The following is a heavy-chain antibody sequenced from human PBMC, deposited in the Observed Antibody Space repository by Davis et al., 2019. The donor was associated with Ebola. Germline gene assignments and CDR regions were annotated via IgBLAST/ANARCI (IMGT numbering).Heavy chain of an antibody. CDR3: ARGAITYYYDSSGYGVSYYFDY. CDR1: GGSISSSGFY. J-gene: IGHJ4*02. V-gene: IGHV4-39*01. Sequence: MPSETLSLTCTVSGGSISSSGFYWGWIRQPPGKGLEWIGSIYYSGSTYYNPSLKSRVTISVDTSKNQFSLKLSSVTAADTAVYYCARGAITYYYDSSGYGVSYYFDYWGQGTLVTVSS. CDR2: IYYSGST. D-gene: IGHD3-22*01.